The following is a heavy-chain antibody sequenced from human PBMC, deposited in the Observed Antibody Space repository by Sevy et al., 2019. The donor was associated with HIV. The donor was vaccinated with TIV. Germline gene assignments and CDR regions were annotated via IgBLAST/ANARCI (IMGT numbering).Heavy chain of an antibody. D-gene: IGHD1-1*01. CDR1: GYTLTELS. V-gene: IGHV1-24*01. CDR2: FEPEDGET. J-gene: IGHJ4*02. CDR3: ATGRTGTTSLYFDY. Sequence: ASVKVSCKVSGYTLTELSMHWVRQAPGKGLEWMGGFEPEDGETIYAQKFQGRVTMTEDTSTDTAYMELSSLRSEDTAVYYCATGRTGTTSLYFDYWGQGTLVTVSS.